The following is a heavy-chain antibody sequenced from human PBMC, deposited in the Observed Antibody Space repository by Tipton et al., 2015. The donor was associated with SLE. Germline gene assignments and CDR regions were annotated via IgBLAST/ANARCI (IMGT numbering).Heavy chain of an antibody. V-gene: IGHV4-34*01. Sequence: TLSLTCAVYGGSFSGYYWSWIRQPPGKGLEWIGEITHSGRTNYNPSLKSRLTISVDTPKNQFSLKLSSATAADTAVYYCARGKRHYDVLTGYYSKPHYFDFWGQGTVVAVSP. D-gene: IGHD3-9*01. J-gene: IGHJ4*02. CDR3: ARGKRHYDVLTGYYSKPHYFDF. CDR1: GGSFSGYY. CDR2: ITHSGRT.